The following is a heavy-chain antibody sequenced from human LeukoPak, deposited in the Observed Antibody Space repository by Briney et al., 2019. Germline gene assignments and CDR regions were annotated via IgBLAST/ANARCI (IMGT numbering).Heavy chain of an antibody. V-gene: IGHV5-10-1*01. CDR1: GYRFTSYW. D-gene: IGHD2-21*02. CDR2: IDPSDSYT. J-gene: IGHJ3*02. CDR3: ARRALPPAYCGGDCFGAFDI. Sequence: GEYLRISCKGSGYRFTSYWISWVRQMPGKGLEWMGRIDPSDSYTNYSPSFQGHVTISADKSISTAYLQWSSLKASDTAMYYCARRALPPAYCGGDCFGAFDIWGQGTMVTVSS.